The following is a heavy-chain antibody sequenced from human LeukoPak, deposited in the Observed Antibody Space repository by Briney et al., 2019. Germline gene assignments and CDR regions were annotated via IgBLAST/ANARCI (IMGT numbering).Heavy chain of an antibody. J-gene: IGHJ6*02. CDR2: INYSGST. CDR1: GGSISSYY. CDR3: ARSSWSGSGSYYYYYYGMDV. D-gene: IGHD3-10*01. Sequence: SETLSLTCTVSGGSISSYYWSWIRQPPGKGLEWIGDINYSGSTNYNPSLKSRVTISVDTSKNQFSLKLSSVTAADTAVYYCARSSWSGSGSYYYYYYGMDVWGQGTTVTVSS. V-gene: IGHV4-59*01.